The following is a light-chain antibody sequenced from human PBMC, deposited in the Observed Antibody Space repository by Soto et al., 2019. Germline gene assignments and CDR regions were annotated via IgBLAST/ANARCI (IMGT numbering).Light chain of an antibody. J-gene: IGKJ1*01. CDR1: QTISSW. CDR2: KAS. V-gene: IGKV1-5*03. Sequence: DIQMTQSPSTLSGSVGDRVTITCRASQTISSWLAWYQQKPGKAPKLLIYKASTLKSGVPSRFSGSVSGTEFTLTISSLQPDDFATYYCQHYNSYSEAFGQGPKVELK. CDR3: QHYNSYSEA.